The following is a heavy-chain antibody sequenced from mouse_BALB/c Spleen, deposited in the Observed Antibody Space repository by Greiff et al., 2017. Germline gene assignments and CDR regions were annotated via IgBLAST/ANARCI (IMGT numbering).Heavy chain of an antibody. J-gene: IGHJ3*01. V-gene: IGHV7-3*02. CDR3: ARHDGYGGFAY. D-gene: IGHD2-2*01. Sequence: EVHLVESGGGLVQPGGSLRLSCATSGFTFTDYYMSWVRQPPGKALEWLGFIRNKANGYTTEYSASVKGRFTISRDNSQSILYLQMNTLRAEDSATYYCARHDGYGGFAYWGQGTLVTVSA. CDR2: IRNKANGYTT. CDR1: GFTFTDYY.